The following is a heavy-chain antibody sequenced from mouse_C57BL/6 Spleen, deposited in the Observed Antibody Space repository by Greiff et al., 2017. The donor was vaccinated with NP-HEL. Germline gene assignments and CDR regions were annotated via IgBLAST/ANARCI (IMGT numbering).Heavy chain of an antibody. CDR1: GFTFSSYA. CDR3: AREGYGSFFDY. D-gene: IGHD1-1*01. J-gene: IGHJ2*01. Sequence: EVQLVESGGGLVKPGGSLKLSCAASGFTFSSYAMSWVRQTPEKRLEWVATISDGGSYTYYPDNVKGRFTISRDNAKNNLYLQMSHLKSEDTAMYYCAREGYGSFFDYWGQGTTLTVSS. V-gene: IGHV5-4*01. CDR2: ISDGGSYT.